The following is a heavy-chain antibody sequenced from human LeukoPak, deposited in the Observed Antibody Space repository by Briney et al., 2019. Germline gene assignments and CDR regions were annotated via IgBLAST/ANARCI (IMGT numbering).Heavy chain of an antibody. CDR2: ISGSGGST. CDR3: ARSYSSGWYDY. J-gene: IGHJ4*02. CDR1: GFTFSSYA. Sequence: GGSLRLSCAASGFTFSSYAMSWVRQAPGKGLEWVSTISGSGGSTYYADSVKGRFTISRDNAKNSLYLQMNSLRAEDTAVYYCARSYSSGWYDYWGQGTLVTVSS. D-gene: IGHD6-19*01. V-gene: IGHV3-23*01.